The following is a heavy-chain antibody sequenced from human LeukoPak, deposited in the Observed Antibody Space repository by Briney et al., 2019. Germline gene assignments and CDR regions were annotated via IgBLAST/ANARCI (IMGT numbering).Heavy chain of an antibody. Sequence: GGSLRLSCAGSGFTVSSSYISWVRQAPGKGLEWVSVIYAGDSTYYADSVKGRFIISRDNSKNTVYLQMDSLRAEDTAVYYCARSYTHYDYWSGYTYQNYFDPWGQGTLVTVSS. CDR1: GFTVSSSY. CDR3: ARSYTHYDYWSGYTYQNYFDP. V-gene: IGHV3-53*01. CDR2: IYAGDST. D-gene: IGHD3-3*01. J-gene: IGHJ5*02.